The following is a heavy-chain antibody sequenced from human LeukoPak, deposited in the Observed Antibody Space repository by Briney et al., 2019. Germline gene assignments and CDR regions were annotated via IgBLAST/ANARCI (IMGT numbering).Heavy chain of an antibody. CDR3: ARGITGTTGPDY. Sequence: PSETLSLTCTVSGGSISSYYWSWMRQPTGKGLEWIGYIYYSGSTNYNPSLKSRVTISVDTSKNQFSLKLSSVTAADTAVYYCARGITGTTGPDYWGQGTLVTVSS. CDR2: IYYSGST. J-gene: IGHJ4*02. CDR1: GGSISSYY. V-gene: IGHV4-59*01. D-gene: IGHD1-7*01.